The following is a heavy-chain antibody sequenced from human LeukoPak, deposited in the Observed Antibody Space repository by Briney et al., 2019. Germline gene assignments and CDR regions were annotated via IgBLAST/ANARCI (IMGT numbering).Heavy chain of an antibody. Sequence: SESLSLTCTVSGGSISSYYWSWIPQPPGRGREWIGDIYYSGSTNYNPSLKSRVTISVDTSKNPFSLKLSSVTAADTAVYYCARGSYDILTGYYTFDYWGQGTLVTVSS. J-gene: IGHJ4*02. CDR3: ARGSYDILTGYYTFDY. CDR2: IYYSGST. CDR1: GGSISSYY. D-gene: IGHD3-9*01. V-gene: IGHV4-59*01.